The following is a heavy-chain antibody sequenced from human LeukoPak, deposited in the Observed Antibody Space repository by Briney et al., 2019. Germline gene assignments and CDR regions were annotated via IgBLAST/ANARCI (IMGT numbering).Heavy chain of an antibody. V-gene: IGHV3-53*01. Sequence: GSLRLSCAASGFTVDSNYLSWVRQAPGKGLEWVSTIYTGGNTYYAASVKGRFTISRGFSKNTVFLHMNSLRAEDTAMYYCARGDDSGYYDYFDYWGQGALVTVSS. CDR2: IYTGGNT. J-gene: IGHJ4*02. D-gene: IGHD3-22*01. CDR1: GFTVDSNY. CDR3: ARGDDSGYYDYFDY.